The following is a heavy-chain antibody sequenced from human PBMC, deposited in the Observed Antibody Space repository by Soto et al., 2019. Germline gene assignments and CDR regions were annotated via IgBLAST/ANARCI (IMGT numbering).Heavy chain of an antibody. D-gene: IGHD3-9*01. V-gene: IGHV1-46*01. Sequence: GASVKVSCKASGYTFTSYYMHWVRQAPGQGLEWKGIINPSGGSTSYTQNFQGRVTMTRDTSTSTVYMELSSLRSEDTAVYYCARDTTRPGLRYFDWSPTLEYYYYGMDVWGQGTTVTVSS. CDR2: INPSGGST. J-gene: IGHJ6*02. CDR1: GYTFTSYY. CDR3: ARDTTRPGLRYFDWSPTLEYYYYGMDV.